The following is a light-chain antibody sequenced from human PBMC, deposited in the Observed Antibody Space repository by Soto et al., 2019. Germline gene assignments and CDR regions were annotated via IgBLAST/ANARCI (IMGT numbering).Light chain of an antibody. Sequence: EIVVTQSPGTLSLSPGEGATLSCRGSHSISSDFLALYQQTRGQAPRLLIHGASNRATGIPDRFSGSGSGTDFTLTITRLEPEDFAVYYCQHSGGSPRTFAQGTKVDIK. CDR2: GAS. CDR1: HSISSDF. V-gene: IGKV3-20*01. J-gene: IGKJ1*01. CDR3: QHSGGSPRT.